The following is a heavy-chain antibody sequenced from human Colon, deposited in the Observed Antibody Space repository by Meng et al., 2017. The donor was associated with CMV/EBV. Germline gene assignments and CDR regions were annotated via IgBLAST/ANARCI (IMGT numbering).Heavy chain of an antibody. CDR2: IHGDDTE. Sequence: QITLKEDGPTLVKTTQTLTLTCTLSGFSLTNKLHSLGWIRQSPGKALEWLALIHGDDTEQYSPSLQSRLSATRDTSKNQVVLTLTDMEPVDTATYYCVHRYSSSSGEVSWGQGTLVTVSS. V-gene: IGHV2-5*02. J-gene: IGHJ5*02. CDR1: GFSLTNKLHS. CDR3: VHRYSSSSGEVS. D-gene: IGHD6-6*01.